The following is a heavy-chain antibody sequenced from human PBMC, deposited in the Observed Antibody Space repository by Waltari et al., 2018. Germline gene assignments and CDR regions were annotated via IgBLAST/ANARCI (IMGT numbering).Heavy chain of an antibody. Sequence: EGQLLESGGGLVQTGGSLRLSCAASGFMFSIYPMTWVRQAPGKGQEWVYTITADGRSRNYADSVKGRFTISRDNSKNILDLQMNTLRAEDTAVYFCAKADFGNPYWFFDLWGRGTLLTVSS. CDR1: GFMFSIYP. D-gene: IGHD3-10*01. CDR2: ITADGRSR. CDR3: AKADFGNPYWFFDL. V-gene: IGHV3-23*01. J-gene: IGHJ2*01.